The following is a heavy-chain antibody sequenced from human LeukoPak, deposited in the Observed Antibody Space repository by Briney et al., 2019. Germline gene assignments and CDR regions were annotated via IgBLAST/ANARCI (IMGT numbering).Heavy chain of an antibody. J-gene: IGHJ4*02. CDR2: IYYSGST. Sequence: SETLSLTCTVSGGSISSYYWSWIRQPPGKGLEWIGYIYYSGSTNYNPSLKSRVTISVDTSKNQFSLKLSSVTAADTPVYYRARAAISHFDYWGQGTLVTVSS. CDR3: ARAAISHFDY. V-gene: IGHV4-59*01. CDR1: GGSISSYY.